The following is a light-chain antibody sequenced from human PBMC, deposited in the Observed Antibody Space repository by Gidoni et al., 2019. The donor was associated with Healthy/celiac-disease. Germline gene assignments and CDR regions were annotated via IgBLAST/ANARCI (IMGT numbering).Light chain of an antibody. CDR3: QQSLFT. V-gene: IGKV3-20*01. Sequence: SQSVSSSYLAWYQQKPGQAPRLLIYGASSRATGIPDRFSGSGSGTDFTLTISRLEPEDFAVYYCQQSLFTFXGXTKVEIK. CDR1: QSVSSSY. CDR2: GAS. J-gene: IGKJ4*01.